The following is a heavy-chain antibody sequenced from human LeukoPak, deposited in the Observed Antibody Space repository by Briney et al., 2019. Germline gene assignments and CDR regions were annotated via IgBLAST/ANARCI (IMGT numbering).Heavy chain of an antibody. CDR3: ARLLPFYGDPNWFDP. V-gene: IGHV5-51*01. CDR1: GYIFTSYW. Sequence: GESLKISCKGSGYIFTSYWIGWVRQLPGKGLEWMGIIYPGDSDTRYSPSFQGQVTISADKSISTAYLQWSSLKASDTAMYYCARLLPFYGDPNWFDPWGQGTLVTVSS. J-gene: IGHJ5*02. CDR2: IYPGDSDT. D-gene: IGHD4-17*01.